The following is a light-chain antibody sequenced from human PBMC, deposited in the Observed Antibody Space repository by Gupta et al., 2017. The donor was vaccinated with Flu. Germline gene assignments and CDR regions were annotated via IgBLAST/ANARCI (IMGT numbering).Light chain of an antibody. J-gene: IGLJ3*02. CDR1: DIGGYDY. CDR3: NSVISHTIPGV. V-gene: IGLV2-14*01. Sequence: DIGGYDYVSWYQHHPGKAPKLIIYAVKRLPSGISSRFSGSKYGDTDYLTISGLQSEDEADYYCNSVISHTIPGVFGGGTKLTVL. CDR2: AVK.